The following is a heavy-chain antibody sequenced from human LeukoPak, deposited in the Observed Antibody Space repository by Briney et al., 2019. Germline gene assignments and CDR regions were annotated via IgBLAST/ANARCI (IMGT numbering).Heavy chain of an antibody. V-gene: IGHV1-18*01. J-gene: IGHJ6*02. CDR3: ARDRSSSGWYYYYYYGMDV. CDR1: GYTFTSYG. D-gene: IGHD6-19*01. Sequence: VASVKVSCKASGYTFTSYGISWVRQAPGQGLEWMGWIGAYNGNTNYAQKLQGRVTMTTDTSTSTAYMELRSLRSDDTAVYYCARDRSSSGWYYYYYYGMDVWGQGTTVTVSS. CDR2: IGAYNGNT.